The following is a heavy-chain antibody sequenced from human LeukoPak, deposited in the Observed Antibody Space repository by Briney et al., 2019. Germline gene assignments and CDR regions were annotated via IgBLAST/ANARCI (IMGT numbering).Heavy chain of an antibody. CDR2: IYASGST. J-gene: IGHJ4*02. Sequence: SETLSLTCSVSGGSISNYYCNWLRQPAGKGLEWIGRIYASGSTNYNPSLKSRVTISMDKSKNHFSLNLKSVTAADTAFYYCARDFYGDDGHHPFDYWGQGIQVIVSS. V-gene: IGHV4-4*07. D-gene: IGHD2/OR15-2a*01. CDR3: ARDFYGDDGHHPFDY. CDR1: GGSISNYY.